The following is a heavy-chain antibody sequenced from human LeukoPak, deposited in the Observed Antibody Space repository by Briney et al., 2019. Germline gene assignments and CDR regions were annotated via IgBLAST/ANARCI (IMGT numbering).Heavy chain of an antibody. CDR2: IKPDGSDK. Sequence: GGSLRLSCVASGFSFSSYWMSWVRQAPGKGLEWVANIKPDGSDKDYVDSVKGRFTISRDNAKNSLYPQMNSLRAEDTAVYYCASQSYSLFDYWGQGTLVTVSS. J-gene: IGHJ4*02. V-gene: IGHV3-7*03. D-gene: IGHD2-2*02. CDR1: GFSFSSYW. CDR3: ASQSYSLFDY.